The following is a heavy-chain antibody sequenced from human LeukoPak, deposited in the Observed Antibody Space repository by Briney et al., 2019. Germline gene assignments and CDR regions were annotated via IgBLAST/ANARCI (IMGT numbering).Heavy chain of an antibody. Sequence: GGSLRLSCAASGFSVSSNFLSWVRQAPGKGPEWVSMIYSDGTTHYVDSVRGRFAISRGTSRNTVFLQMNSLRVEDTAIYYCARAPTITANFDCWGQGTLVTVSS. J-gene: IGHJ4*02. V-gene: IGHV3-53*01. CDR3: ARAPTITANFDC. CDR2: IYSDGTT. CDR1: GFSVSSNF. D-gene: IGHD1-20*01.